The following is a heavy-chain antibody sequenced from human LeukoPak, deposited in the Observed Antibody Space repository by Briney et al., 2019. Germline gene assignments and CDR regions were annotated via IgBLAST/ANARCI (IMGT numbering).Heavy chain of an antibody. V-gene: IGHV3-64*01. J-gene: IGHJ6*02. CDR3: ARDTNREQDI. CDR1: GFSFSGDY. D-gene: IGHD3-3*01. Sequence: GGSLRLSCAASGFSFSGDYVHWVRQAPGKGLEYVSAISGNGVTTHYTNSVKGRFTISRDNSKNTVYLQMGSLSTEDTAVYYCARDTNREQDIWGQGTTVTVSS. CDR2: ISGNGVTT.